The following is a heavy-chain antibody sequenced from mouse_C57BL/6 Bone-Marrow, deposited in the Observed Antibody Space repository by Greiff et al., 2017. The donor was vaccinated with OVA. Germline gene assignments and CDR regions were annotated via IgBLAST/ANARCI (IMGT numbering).Heavy chain of an antibody. Sequence: VQLKQSGPELVKPGASVKISCKASGYSFTDYNMNWVKQSNGKSLEWIGVINPNYGTTSYNQKFKGKATLTVDQSSSTAYMQLNSLTSEDSAVYYCAFYYGSSYRYFDVWGTGTTVNVSS. CDR3: AFYYGSSYRYFDV. CDR2: INPNYGTT. CDR1: GYSFTDYN. J-gene: IGHJ1*03. D-gene: IGHD1-1*01. V-gene: IGHV1-39*01.